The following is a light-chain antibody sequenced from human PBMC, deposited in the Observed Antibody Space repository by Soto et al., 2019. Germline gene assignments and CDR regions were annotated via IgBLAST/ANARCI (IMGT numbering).Light chain of an antibody. CDR1: SGDIGSYNR. CDR2: EVT. J-gene: IGLJ1*01. CDR3: SSYTNIKTRACV. Sequence: QSALTQPASVSGSPGQSITISCTGTSGDIGSYNRVSWYQQHPGKAPQLIIYEVTDRPSGVSNRFSGSKSGNTASLTISGLQAEDEAEYYCSSYTNIKTRACVFGTGTKLTVL. V-gene: IGLV2-14*01.